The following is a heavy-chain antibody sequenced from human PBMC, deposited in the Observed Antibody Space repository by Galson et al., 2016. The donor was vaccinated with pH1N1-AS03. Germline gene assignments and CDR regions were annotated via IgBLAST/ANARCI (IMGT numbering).Heavy chain of an antibody. V-gene: IGHV1-18*01. CDR2: ISTYTGET. J-gene: IGHJ6*02. Sequence: SVKVSCKASGYTFTHFGISWVRQAPGQGLECLGWISTYTGETNYAQKFQGRVTMTTDTSTNTVYMELRTLTSDDTAVYYCARERQWVSGDSGPRYGMDVWGQGTTVTVSS. CDR3: ARERQWVSGDSGPRYGMDV. D-gene: IGHD3-10*02. CDR1: GYTFTHFG.